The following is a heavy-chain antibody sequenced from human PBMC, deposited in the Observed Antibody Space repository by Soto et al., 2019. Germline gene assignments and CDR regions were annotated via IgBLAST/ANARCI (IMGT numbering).Heavy chain of an antibody. CDR3: ARIGSSWQHYAMDV. Sequence: ETLSLTCTVSGFSIRSSSYYWGWIRQPPGKGLEWIGSIYYSGSTYYNPSVQSRLTIDVDTSKHQFSLKLTSVTAADTAVYYCARIGSSWQHYAMDVWGQGTTVTVSS. CDR2: IYYSGST. V-gene: IGHV4-39*01. D-gene: IGHD6-13*01. J-gene: IGHJ6*02. CDR1: GFSIRSSSYY.